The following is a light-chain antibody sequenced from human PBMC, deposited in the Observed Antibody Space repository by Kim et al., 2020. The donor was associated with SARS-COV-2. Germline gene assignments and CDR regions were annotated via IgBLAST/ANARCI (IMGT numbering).Light chain of an antibody. J-gene: IGLJ2*01. CDR1: SSDVGNHDL. CDR3: CSYAGSSAFVV. Sequence: QSALTQPAPVSGSPGQSITISCTGTSSDVGNHDLVSWYQQYPGKAPKLMIYEVTKRPSGVSDRFSGSKSGNTASLTISGLQAEDEGDYYCCSYAGSSAFVVFGGGTQLTVL. V-gene: IGLV2-23*02. CDR2: EVT.